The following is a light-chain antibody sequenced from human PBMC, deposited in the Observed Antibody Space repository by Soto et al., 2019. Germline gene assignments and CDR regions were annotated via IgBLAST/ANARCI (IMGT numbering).Light chain of an antibody. CDR2: SAS. CDR3: QQTYSTLVS. J-gene: IGKJ4*01. Sequence: DIQMTQSPPSLSSSVGYIFTITLRASQTIRTYLHWYQQKPGKAPNLLIYSASNLQSGVPSRFSGSGSGTDFTLTISSLQPEDSGTYYCQQTYSTLVSFGGGTKVDIK. V-gene: IGKV1-39*01. CDR1: QTIRTY.